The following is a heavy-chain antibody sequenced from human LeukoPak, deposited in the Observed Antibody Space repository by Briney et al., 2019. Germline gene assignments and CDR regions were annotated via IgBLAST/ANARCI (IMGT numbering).Heavy chain of an antibody. CDR3: AGVDSGGVS. Sequence: SETLSLTCAVYGGSFSGYYWTWIRQSPGKGLEWIGEIHHSGGANYNPSLKSRVTISVDTSKNQFSLKMSSVTAADTAVYYCAGVDSGGVSWGQGTLVTVSS. V-gene: IGHV4-34*01. J-gene: IGHJ5*02. CDR1: GGSFSGYY. CDR2: IHHSGGA. D-gene: IGHD2-21*01.